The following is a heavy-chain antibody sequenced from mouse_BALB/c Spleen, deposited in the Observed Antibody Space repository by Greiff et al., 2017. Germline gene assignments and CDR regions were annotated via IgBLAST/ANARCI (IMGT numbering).Heavy chain of an antibody. Sequence: VQLQQPGAELVRPGASVKLSCKASGYTFTSYWINWVKQRPGQGLEWIGNIYPSDSYTNYNQKFKDKATLTVDKSSSTAYMQLSSLTSEDSAVYFCARLRPYAMDYWGQGTSVTVSS. CDR3: ARLRPYAMDY. CDR1: GYTFTSYW. D-gene: IGHD1-2*01. CDR2: IYPSDSYT. J-gene: IGHJ4*01. V-gene: IGHV1-69*02.